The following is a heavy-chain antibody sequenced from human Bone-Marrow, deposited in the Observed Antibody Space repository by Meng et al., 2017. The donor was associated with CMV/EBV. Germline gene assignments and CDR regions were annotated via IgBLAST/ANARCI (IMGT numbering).Heavy chain of an antibody. V-gene: IGHV2-5*01. D-gene: IGHD3-16*02. CDR3: AHSTFGGVIVAAFDI. CDR1: GFSLSTSGVG. CDR2: IYGNDDK. J-gene: IGHJ3*02. Sequence: SGPTLVKPTQTLTLTCTFSGFSLSTSGVGVGWIRQPPGKALEWLALIYGNDDKRYSPSLKSRLTITKDTSKNQVVLTMTNMDPVDTATYYCAHSTFGGVIVAAFDIWGQGTMVTVSS.